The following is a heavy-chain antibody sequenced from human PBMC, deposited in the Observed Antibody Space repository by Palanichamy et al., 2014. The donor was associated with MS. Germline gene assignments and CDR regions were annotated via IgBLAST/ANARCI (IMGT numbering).Heavy chain of an antibody. D-gene: IGHD4/OR15-4a*01. V-gene: IGHV3-74*01. Sequence: EVPLVESGGGLVQPGGSLRLSCAASGFTFTNSWMHWVRQAPGKGLVWVSRIKSDGSSTSYADSVKGRFTISRDNAKNTVFLQMRSLRAEDTGVYYCARVMVLFRFDYWGQGTLVTVSS. J-gene: IGHJ4*02. CDR1: GFTFTNSW. CDR3: ARVMVLFRFDY. CDR2: IKSDGSST.